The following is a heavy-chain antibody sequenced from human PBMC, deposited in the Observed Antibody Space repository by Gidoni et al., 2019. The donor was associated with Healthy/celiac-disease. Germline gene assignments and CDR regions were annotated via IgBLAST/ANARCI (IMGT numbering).Heavy chain of an antibody. D-gene: IGHD3-22*01. V-gene: IGHV3-23*01. CDR1: GFPFRRSA. J-gene: IGHJ3*02. CDR3: AKFSYYYDSSGYYGASDDAFDI. CDR2: ISGSGGST. Sequence: EVQLLESGGGLVQPGGSLRLPCAASGFPFRRSAMSWVGQAPGKGLEWVSAISGSGGSTYYADSGKGRFTISRDNSKNTLYLQMNSLRAEDTAVYYCAKFSYYYDSSGYYGASDDAFDIWGQGTMVTVSS.